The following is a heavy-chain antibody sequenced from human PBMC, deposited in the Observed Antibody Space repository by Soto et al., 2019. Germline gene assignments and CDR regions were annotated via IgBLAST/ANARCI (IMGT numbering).Heavy chain of an antibody. CDR1: GGSISSSSYY. CDR2: IYYSGST. CDR3: ASIAVAGTFGYWFDP. J-gene: IGHJ5*02. Sequence: SETLSLTCTVSGGSISSSSYYWGWIRQPPGKGLEWIGSIYYSGSTYYNPSLKSRVTISVDTSKNQFSLKLSSVTAADTAVYYCASIAVAGTFGYWFDPWGQGTLVTVSS. V-gene: IGHV4-39*01. D-gene: IGHD6-19*01.